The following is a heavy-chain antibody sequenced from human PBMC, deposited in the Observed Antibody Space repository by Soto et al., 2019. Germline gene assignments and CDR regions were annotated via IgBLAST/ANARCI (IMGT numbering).Heavy chain of an antibody. J-gene: IGHJ4*02. CDR2: IYSGGYT. Sequence: EVQLVESGGGLIQPGGSLRLSCAVSGFTVSNNYMSWVRQAPGKGLEGVSVIYSGGYTAYGDSVKGRFTISRDNSKNPLYPKKNNRRADDRAVFFGATQPGGGGYWGQGTLVTVSS. V-gene: IGHV3-53*01. CDR3: ATQPGGGGY. CDR1: GFTVSNNY. D-gene: IGHD3-10*01.